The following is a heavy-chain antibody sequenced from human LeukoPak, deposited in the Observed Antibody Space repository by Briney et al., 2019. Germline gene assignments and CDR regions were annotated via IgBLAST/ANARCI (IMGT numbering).Heavy chain of an antibody. CDR3: ASWGLVGATAFDY. CDR2: INPNSGDT. V-gene: IGHV1-2*02. CDR1: GYTFTGYY. J-gene: IGHJ4*02. D-gene: IGHD1-26*01. Sequence: ASVKVSCKASGYTFTGYYMHWVRQAPGQGLEWMGWINPNSGDTNYAQKFQGRVTMTRDTSSSTAYMELSRLRSDDTAVYYCASWGLVGATAFDYWGQGTLVTVSS.